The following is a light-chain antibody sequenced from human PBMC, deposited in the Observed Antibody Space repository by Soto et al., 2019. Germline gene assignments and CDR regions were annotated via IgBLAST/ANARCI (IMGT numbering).Light chain of an antibody. CDR2: DVS. Sequence: QSALTQPRSVSGSPGQPVTISCTGTSSDVGGYNYVSWYQQHPGKAPKLMIHDVSKRPSGVPDRFSGSKSGNTASLTISGLQAEDEADYYCCSYAGSYTWVFGGGTKLTVL. V-gene: IGLV2-11*01. CDR1: SSDVGGYNY. CDR3: CSYAGSYTWV. J-gene: IGLJ3*02.